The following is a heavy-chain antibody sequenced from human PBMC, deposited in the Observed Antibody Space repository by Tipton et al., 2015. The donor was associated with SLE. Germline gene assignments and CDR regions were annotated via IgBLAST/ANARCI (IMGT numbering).Heavy chain of an antibody. D-gene: IGHD2-21*01. Sequence: TLSLTCTVSGGSISNGGYYWSWIRQHPGKGLEWIGYIYYSGSTYYNPSLKSRVTISVDTSKNQFSLKLSSVTAADTAVYYCARISPLLYCGGDCYYYYMDVWGKGTTVTVSS. CDR1: GGSISNGGYY. J-gene: IGHJ6*03. CDR3: ARISPLLYCGGDCYYYYMDV. V-gene: IGHV4-31*03. CDR2: IYYSGST.